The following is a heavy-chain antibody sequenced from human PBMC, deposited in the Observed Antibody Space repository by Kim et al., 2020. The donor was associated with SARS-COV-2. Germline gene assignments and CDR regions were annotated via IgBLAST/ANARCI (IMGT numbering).Heavy chain of an antibody. D-gene: IGHD2-2*01. CDR3: ATTSRFVMVPASNWFDA. CDR1: GFSFTTNG. V-gene: IGHV1-18*01. CDR2: ISGHDAET. J-gene: IGHJ5*02. Sequence: ASVKVSCKASGFSFTTNGISWVRQAPGQGLEWMGWISGHDAETTYAQNFQGRLTMTTDTSTSTAYMELRRLTSDDTAIYYCATTSRFVMVPASNWFDAWGQGTLVTVSS.